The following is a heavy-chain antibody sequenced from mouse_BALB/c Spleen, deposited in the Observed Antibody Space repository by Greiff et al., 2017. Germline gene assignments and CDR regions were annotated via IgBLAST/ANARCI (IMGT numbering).Heavy chain of an antibody. CDR1: GYSITSGYY. CDR2: ISYDGSN. J-gene: IGHJ4*01. Sequence: EVKLQQSGPGLVKPSQSLSLTCSVTGYSITSGYYWNWIRQFPGNKLEWMGYISYDGSNNYNPSLKNRISITRDTSKNQFFLKLNSVTTEDTATYYCARALYDYDGDYYAMDYWGQGTSVTVSS. D-gene: IGHD2-4*01. V-gene: IGHV3-6*02. CDR3: ARALYDYDGDYYAMDY.